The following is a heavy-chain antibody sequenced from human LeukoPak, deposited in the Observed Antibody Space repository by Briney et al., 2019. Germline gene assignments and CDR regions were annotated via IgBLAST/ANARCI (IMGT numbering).Heavy chain of an antibody. J-gene: IGHJ6*03. CDR2: IRYDGSNK. D-gene: IGHD1-1*01. V-gene: IGHV3-30*02. CDR1: GFTFSSYG. CDR3: ARDPGSYYYYYYMDV. Sequence: GGSLRLSCAASGFTFSSYGMHWVRQAPGKGLEWVAFIRYDGSNKYYADSVKGRFTISRDNSKNTLYLQMNSLRSDDTAVYYCARDPGSYYYYYYMDVWGKGTTVTVSS.